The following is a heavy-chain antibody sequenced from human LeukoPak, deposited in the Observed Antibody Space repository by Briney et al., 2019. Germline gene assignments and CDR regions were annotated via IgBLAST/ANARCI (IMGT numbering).Heavy chain of an antibody. D-gene: IGHD3-10*01. CDR1: GGSFSGYY. CDR3: ARRTMVRGVFDY. Sequence: TSETLSLTCAVYGGSFSGYYWSWIRQPPGKGLEWIGEINHSGSTNYNPSLKSRVTVSVDTSKNQFSLKLSSVTAADTAVYYCARRTMVRGVFDYWGQGTLVTVSS. CDR2: INHSGST. V-gene: IGHV4-34*01. J-gene: IGHJ4*02.